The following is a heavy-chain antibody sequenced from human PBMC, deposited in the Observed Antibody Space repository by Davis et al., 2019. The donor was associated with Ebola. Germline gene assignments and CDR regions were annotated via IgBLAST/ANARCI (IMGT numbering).Heavy chain of an antibody. CDR1: GYSFTSYW. J-gene: IGHJ6*02. V-gene: IGHV5-51*01. D-gene: IGHD6-19*01. CDR2: IYPGDSDT. Sequence: GASLKISCKGSGYSFTSYWIGWVRQMPGKVLEWMGIIYPGDSDTRYSPSFQGQVTISADKSISTAYLQWSSLKASDTAMYYCARKRSWYYYGMDVWGQGTTVTVSS. CDR3: ARKRSWYYYGMDV.